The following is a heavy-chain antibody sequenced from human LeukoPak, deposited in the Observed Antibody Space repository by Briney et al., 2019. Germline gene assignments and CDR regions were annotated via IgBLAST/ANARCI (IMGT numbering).Heavy chain of an antibody. J-gene: IGHJ5*02. D-gene: IGHD3-3*01. CDR3: AKDRGFGVVIIIDP. Sequence: GGSLGLSCAASGFTFSSYAMSWVRQVPGKGLEWVSAISGSGGSTYYADSVKGRFTISRDNSKNTLYLQMSSLRAEDTAVYYCAKDRGFGVVIIIDPWGQGTLVTVSS. CDR1: GFTFSSYA. V-gene: IGHV3-23*01. CDR2: ISGSGGST.